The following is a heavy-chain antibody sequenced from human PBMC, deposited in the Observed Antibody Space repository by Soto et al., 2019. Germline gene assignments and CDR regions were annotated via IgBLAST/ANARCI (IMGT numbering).Heavy chain of an antibody. V-gene: IGHV1-69*13. Sequence: SVKFSCKASGGTFSSYVITWVRQAPGQGLEWVGGLTPIYPTTHFAQRFQGRVTITADESATTAYMELSGLRTEDTAIYYCARGPTTTRRYDSYFYGLDVWGQGTTVTVSS. CDR2: LTPIYPTT. CDR1: GGTFSSYV. J-gene: IGHJ6*02. CDR3: ARGPTTTRRYDSYFYGLDV. D-gene: IGHD1-1*01.